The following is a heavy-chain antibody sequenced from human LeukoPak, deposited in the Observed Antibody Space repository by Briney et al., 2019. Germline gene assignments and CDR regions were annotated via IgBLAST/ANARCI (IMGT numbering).Heavy chain of an antibody. J-gene: IGHJ4*02. D-gene: IGHD2-8*01. V-gene: IGHV3-74*01. CDR2: IKSDGSST. CDR3: ARGALHMYYLDN. Sequence: GGSLRLSCAASGLTFSNYWMHWVRQAPGKGLVWVSRIKSDGSSTSYADSVKGRFTISRDNAKNTVYLQMNSLRAEDTAVYYCARGALHMYYLDNWGQGTLVTVSS. CDR1: GLTFSNYW.